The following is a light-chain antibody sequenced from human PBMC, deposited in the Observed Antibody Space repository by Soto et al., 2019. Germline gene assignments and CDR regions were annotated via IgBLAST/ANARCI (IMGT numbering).Light chain of an antibody. J-gene: IGKJ1*01. CDR2: GAS. CDR3: QQYNSWPPT. CDR1: QSVSTN. Sequence: EIMMTQSPGTLSVSPGGRATLSCRASQSVSTNLAWYRQRPGQAPRLLIFGASTRPTGIAARFSGSGSGTEFTLTISSLHSEDFVIYFCQQYNSWPPTFGQGTTVEIQ. V-gene: IGKV3-15*01.